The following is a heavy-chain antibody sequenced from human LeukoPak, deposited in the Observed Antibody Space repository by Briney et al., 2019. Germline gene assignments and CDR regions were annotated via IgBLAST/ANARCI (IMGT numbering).Heavy chain of an antibody. Sequence: ASVKVSCKASGYTFTCYYMHWVRQAPGQGLEWMGIINPSGGNTSYAQKFQGRVTMTEDTSTDTAYMELSSLRSEDTAVYYCATSGGIAAAVTHYWGQGTLVTVSS. V-gene: IGHV1-46*01. CDR1: GYTFTCYY. CDR3: ATSGGIAAAVTHY. J-gene: IGHJ4*02. CDR2: INPSGGNT. D-gene: IGHD6-13*01.